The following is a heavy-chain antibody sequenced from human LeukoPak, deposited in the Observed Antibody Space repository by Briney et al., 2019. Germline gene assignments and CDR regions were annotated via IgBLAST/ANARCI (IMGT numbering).Heavy chain of an antibody. J-gene: IGHJ4*02. CDR1: GHTFTSYG. D-gene: IGHD3-10*01. Sequence: ASVKVSCKPSGHTFTSYGISWVRPAPGQGLEWMGWISVFDGHTNYAQILQGRVTLTTDTTASTAYMELRSLRFDDTAVYYCATSHGEHQLIYYFDSWGQGTLVTVSS. CDR2: ISVFDGHT. V-gene: IGHV1-18*01. CDR3: ATSHGEHQLIYYFDS.